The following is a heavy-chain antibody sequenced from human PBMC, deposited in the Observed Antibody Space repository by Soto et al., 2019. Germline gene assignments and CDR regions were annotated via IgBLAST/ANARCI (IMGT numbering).Heavy chain of an antibody. V-gene: IGHV4-4*07. CDR2: IYATGTT. D-gene: IGHD1-1*01. CDR1: GASISGFY. Sequence: ETLSLTCTVSGASISGFYWSWIRKSAGKGLEWIGRIYATGTTDYNPSLKSRVMMSVDTSKKQFSLKLRSVTAADTAVYYCVRDGTKTLRDWFDPWGQGISVTVS. CDR3: VRDGTKTLRDWFDP. J-gene: IGHJ5*02.